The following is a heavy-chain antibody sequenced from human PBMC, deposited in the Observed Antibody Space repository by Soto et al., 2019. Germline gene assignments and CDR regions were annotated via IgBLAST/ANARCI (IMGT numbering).Heavy chain of an antibody. CDR2: ISSSSSYI. Sequence: GGSLRLSCAASGFTFSSYSMNWVRQAPGKGLEWVSSISSSSSYIYYADSVKGRFTISRDNAKNSLYLQMNSLRAEDTAVYYCAREPLGYCTNGVCYTGFDYWGQGTRVTAPQ. J-gene: IGHJ4*02. CDR1: GFTFSSYS. V-gene: IGHV3-21*01. CDR3: AREPLGYCTNGVCYTGFDY. D-gene: IGHD2-8*01.